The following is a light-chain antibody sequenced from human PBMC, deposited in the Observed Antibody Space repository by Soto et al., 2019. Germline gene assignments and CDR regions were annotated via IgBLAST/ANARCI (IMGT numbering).Light chain of an antibody. Sequence: DIQMTQSPSSLSASVGDRVTITCRASQSISSCLDWYQQKPGKAPKLLIYAASRLQSGVPSRFSGSGSGTDFTLTISSLRPDDFATYYCQQNYSDPPTFGRGTKVEIK. CDR1: QSISSC. CDR3: QQNYSDPPT. V-gene: IGKV1-39*01. J-gene: IGKJ4*02. CDR2: AAS.